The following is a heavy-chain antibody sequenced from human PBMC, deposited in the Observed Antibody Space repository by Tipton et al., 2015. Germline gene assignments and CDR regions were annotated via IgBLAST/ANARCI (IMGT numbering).Heavy chain of an antibody. D-gene: IGHD2-15*01. J-gene: IGHJ5*02. Sequence: LRLSCAVYGGSFSGYYWSWIRQPPGKGLEWIGEINHSGSTNYNSSLKSRVTISVDTSKNQFSLKLSSVTAADTAVYYCARGRRDIVVVVAARGVGGSRGRFDPWGQGTLVTVSS. V-gene: IGHV4-34*01. CDR1: GGSFSGYY. CDR2: INHSGST. CDR3: ARGRRDIVVVVAARGVGGSRGRFDP.